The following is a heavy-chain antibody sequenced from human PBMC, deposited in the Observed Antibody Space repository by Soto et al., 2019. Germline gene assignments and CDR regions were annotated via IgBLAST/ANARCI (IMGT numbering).Heavy chain of an antibody. Sequence: ASVKVSCKASGGTFSSCAISWVRQAPGQGLEWMGGIIPIFGTANYAQKFQGRVTITADESTSTAYMELSSLRSEDTAVYYCARDGGSGSGWGYFDYWGQGTLVTVSS. J-gene: IGHJ4*02. V-gene: IGHV1-69*13. CDR2: IIPIFGTA. CDR3: ARDGGSGSGWGYFDY. CDR1: GGTFSSCA. D-gene: IGHD6-19*01.